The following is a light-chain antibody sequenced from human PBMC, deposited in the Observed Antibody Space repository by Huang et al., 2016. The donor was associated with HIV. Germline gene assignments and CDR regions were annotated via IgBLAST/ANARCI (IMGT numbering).Light chain of an antibody. V-gene: IGKV3-20*01. CDR2: GAS. CDR3: QQYGSSSWT. CDR1: QSVSSY. J-gene: IGKJ1*01. Sequence: EIVLTQSPGTVSLSPGDRATLSCRASQSVSSYLAWYQQKSGQAPMLVIFGASNRDTGIPDRFSGSGSGTDFTLTISRLDPDDFAVYYCQQYGSSSWTFGQGTRVEIK.